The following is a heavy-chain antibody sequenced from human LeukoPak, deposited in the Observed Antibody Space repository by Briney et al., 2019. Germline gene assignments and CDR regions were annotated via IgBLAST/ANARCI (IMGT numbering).Heavy chain of an antibody. V-gene: IGHV3-23*01. D-gene: IGHD2-2*01. CDR3: ARSTPSDFYFDY. J-gene: IGHJ4*02. CDR2: ISGSGSDT. CDR1: GFTFSRFA. Sequence: GSLRLSCAASGFTFSRFAMSWVRQAPGKGLEWVSAISGSGSDTYYADSVEGRFTISRDNAKNSLYLQMNNLRAEDTAVYYCARSTPSDFYFDYWGQGTLVTVSS.